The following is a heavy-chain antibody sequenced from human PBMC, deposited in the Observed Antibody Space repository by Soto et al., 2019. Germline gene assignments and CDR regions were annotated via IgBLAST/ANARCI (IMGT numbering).Heavy chain of an antibody. CDR2: IYYSGST. J-gene: IGHJ4*02. CDR1: GGSVSSGSYY. D-gene: IGHD1-7*01. V-gene: IGHV4-61*01. Sequence: SETLSLTCTVSGGSVSSGSYYWSWIRQPPGKGLEWLGYIYYSGSTNYNPSLKSRVTISVDTSKNQFSLKLSSVTAADTAVYYCARGAPAAIVGGITGTTSIDYGGQGTLVTVSS. CDR3: ARGAPAAIVGGITGTTSIDY.